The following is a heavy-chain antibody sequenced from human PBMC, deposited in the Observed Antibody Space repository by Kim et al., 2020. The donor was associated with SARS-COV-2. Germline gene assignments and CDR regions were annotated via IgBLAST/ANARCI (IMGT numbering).Heavy chain of an antibody. V-gene: IGHV4-59*01. J-gene: IGHJ4*02. CDR3: ARAPIVVSTDYYFDY. D-gene: IGHD2-15*01. Sequence: PSLKTRVAISVDTSKNQFSLKLSSVTAADTAVYYCARAPIVVSTDYYFDYWGQGTLVTVSS.